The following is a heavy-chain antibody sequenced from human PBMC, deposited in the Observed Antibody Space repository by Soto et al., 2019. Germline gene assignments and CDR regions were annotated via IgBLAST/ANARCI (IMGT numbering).Heavy chain of an antibody. Sequence: SETLSLTCTVSGGSISSYYWSWIRQPPGKGLEWIGYIYYSGSTNYNPSLKSRVTISVDTSKNQFSLKLSSVTAADTAAYYCARMGYSYGYMSYYFDYWGQGTLVTVSS. V-gene: IGHV4-59*01. CDR1: GGSISSYY. J-gene: IGHJ4*02. CDR2: IYYSGST. CDR3: ARMGYSYGYMSYYFDY. D-gene: IGHD5-18*01.